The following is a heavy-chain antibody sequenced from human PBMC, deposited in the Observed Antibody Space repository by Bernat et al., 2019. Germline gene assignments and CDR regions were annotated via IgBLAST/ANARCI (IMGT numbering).Heavy chain of an antibody. CDR1: GFTFDDYA. Sequence: EVQLVESGGGLVQPGRSLRLSCAASGFTFDDYAMHWVRQAPGKGLEWVSGISWNSGSIGYADSVKGRLTISRDNAKNSLYLQMNSLRAEDTALYYCAKAPGIAARPSWFGYWGQGTLVTVSS. D-gene: IGHD6-6*01. V-gene: IGHV3-9*01. J-gene: IGHJ4*02. CDR3: AKAPGIAARPSWFGY. CDR2: ISWNSGSI.